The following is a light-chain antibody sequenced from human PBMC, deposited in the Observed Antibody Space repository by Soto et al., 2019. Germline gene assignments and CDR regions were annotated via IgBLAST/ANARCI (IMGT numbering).Light chain of an antibody. J-gene: IGLJ1*01. Sequence: QSVLTQPASVSGSPGQSIAISCTGTSSDVGGYSYVSWYQQQPGKAPKLVISDVSNRPSGVSDRFSGSKSGNTASITISGLQTEDEADYYCASYTTSSTYVFGTGTKVTVL. CDR2: DVS. CDR1: SSDVGGYSY. V-gene: IGLV2-14*01. CDR3: ASYTTSSTYV.